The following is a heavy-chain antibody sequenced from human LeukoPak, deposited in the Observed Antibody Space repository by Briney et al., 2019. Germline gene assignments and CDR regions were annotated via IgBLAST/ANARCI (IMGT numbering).Heavy chain of an antibody. Sequence: TLSLTCTVSGGCISSGRYYWSWIRQPAGKGLEWSVRIYTGGSTNYNPSLKSRGTTSVDTSKKQFSLKLSSVTAADTTADYCARMGIADAYWGQGTLVTVSS. V-gene: IGHV4-61*02. CDR2: IYTGGST. D-gene: IGHD6-13*01. CDR1: GGCISSGRYY. CDR3: ARMGIADAY. J-gene: IGHJ4*02.